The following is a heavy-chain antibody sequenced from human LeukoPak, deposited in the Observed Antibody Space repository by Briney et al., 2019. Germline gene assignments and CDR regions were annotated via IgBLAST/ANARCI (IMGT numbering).Heavy chain of an antibody. CDR2: IYHSGST. D-gene: IGHD3-10*01. V-gene: IGHV4-4*02. Sequence: SGTLSLTCAVSGDSISSSNWWSWVRQPPGKGLEWIGEIYHSGSTNYNPSLKSRVTISVDKSKNQFSLKLSSVTAADTAVYYCAREMVRGVIMAFDPWGQGTLVTVSS. CDR1: GDSISSSNW. J-gene: IGHJ5*02. CDR3: AREMVRGVIMAFDP.